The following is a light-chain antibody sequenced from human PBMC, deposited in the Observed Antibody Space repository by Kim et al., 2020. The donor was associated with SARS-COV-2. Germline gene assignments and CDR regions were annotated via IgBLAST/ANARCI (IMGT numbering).Light chain of an antibody. Sequence: EIVMTQSPATLSVSPGERATLFCRASQSVVTNVAWFHLKAGQAPRLLIYGASTRAAGTPARFSGSGSGTEFTLTINSVQSEDFALYSCQQYNSWYTFGQGTKLEI. CDR1: QSVVTN. CDR3: QQYNSWYT. V-gene: IGKV3-15*01. CDR2: GAS. J-gene: IGKJ2*01.